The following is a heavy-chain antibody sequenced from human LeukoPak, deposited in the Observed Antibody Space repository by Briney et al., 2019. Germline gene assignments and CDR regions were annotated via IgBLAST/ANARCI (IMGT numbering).Heavy chain of an antibody. CDR2: INPNSGGT. V-gene: IGHV1-2*04. D-gene: IGHD3-22*01. CDR3: ARNSGSHAFDI. J-gene: IGHJ3*02. CDR1: GYTFTSYD. Sequence: SVKVSCKASGYTFTSYDINWVRQATGQGLEWMGWINPNSGGTNYAQKFQGWVTMTRDTSISTAYMELSRLRSDDTAVYYCARNSGSHAFDIWGQGTMVTVSS.